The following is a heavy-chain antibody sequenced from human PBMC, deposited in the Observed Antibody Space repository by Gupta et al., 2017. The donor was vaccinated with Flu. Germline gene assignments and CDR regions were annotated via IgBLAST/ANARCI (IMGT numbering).Heavy chain of an antibody. V-gene: IGHV1-3*01. Sequence: QVHLVQSGAEVKEPGASVKVSCKDSDSTFTRYAVSWVRHAPGLGLEWIARVNGAEGSTKYSQTFEGRITNTTYTTANTAYMDLTTLKSEDTATYYCAGGAADCRNGVCSWRYYFQFWGQGTLVTVSS. D-gene: IGHD2-8*01. CDR3: AGGAADCRNGVCSWRYYFQF. J-gene: IGHJ4*02. CDR1: DSTFTRYA. CDR2: VNGAEGST.